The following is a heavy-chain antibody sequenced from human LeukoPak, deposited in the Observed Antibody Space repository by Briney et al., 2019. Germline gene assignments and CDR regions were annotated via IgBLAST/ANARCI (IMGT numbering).Heavy chain of an antibody. CDR2: IRSKPNSYAT. J-gene: IGHJ5*02. D-gene: IGHD3-22*01. CDR3: SRRHDRSGYQFDP. Sequence: PGGSLRLSYAASGFTFSASAMHWVRQASGKGLEWVGRIRSKPNSYATAYAASVKGRFTISRDDSDNMAYLQLNNLKPEDTAVYYCSRRHDRSGYQFDPWGQGPLVIVSS. V-gene: IGHV3-73*01. CDR1: GFTFSASA.